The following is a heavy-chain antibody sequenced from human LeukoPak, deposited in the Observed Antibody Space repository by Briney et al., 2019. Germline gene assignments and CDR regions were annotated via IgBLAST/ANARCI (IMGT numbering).Heavy chain of an antibody. V-gene: IGHV3-23*01. CDR2: ISGSGGST. D-gene: IGHD3-22*01. CDR1: GFTFSSYA. J-gene: IGHJ1*01. CDR3: AKLGSGYYQGYFQH. Sequence: PGGSLRLSCAASGFTFSSYAMSWVHQAPGKGLEWVSAISGSGGSTYYADSVKGRFTISRDNSKNTLYLQMNSLRAEDTAVYYCAKLGSGYYQGYFQHWGQGTLVTVSS.